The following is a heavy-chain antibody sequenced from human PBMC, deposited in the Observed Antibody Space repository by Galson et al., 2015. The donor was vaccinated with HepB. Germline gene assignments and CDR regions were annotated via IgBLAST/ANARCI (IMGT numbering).Heavy chain of an antibody. CDR2: IYSGGET. Sequence: SLRLSCAASGFIFSNYAMTWVRQAPGKGLEWVSSIYSGGETYYADSVKGRFATSRDKSKNTLYLQMNSLRAEDTAVYYCASDGPNSGGWYVYWGLGTLVTVSS. CDR1: GFIFSNYA. D-gene: IGHD6-19*01. V-gene: IGHV3-23*03. CDR3: ASDGPNSGGWYVY. J-gene: IGHJ4*02.